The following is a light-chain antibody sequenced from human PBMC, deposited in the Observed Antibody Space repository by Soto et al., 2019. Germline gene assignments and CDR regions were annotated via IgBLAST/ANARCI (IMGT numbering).Light chain of an antibody. CDR3: QQYETYPLT. J-gene: IGKJ4*01. Sequence: IQMTQSPSTLSASVGDRVTITCRASQKINTWVAWYQQRPGKAPKLLIYGASSLEPGVPSRFGGSGSGTDFTLTISSLQPDDFATYYCQQYETYPLTFGGGTQVE. CDR1: QKINTW. V-gene: IGKV1-5*03. CDR2: GAS.